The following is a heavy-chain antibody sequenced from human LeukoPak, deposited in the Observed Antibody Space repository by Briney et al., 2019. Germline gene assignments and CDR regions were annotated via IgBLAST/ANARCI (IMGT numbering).Heavy chain of an antibody. CDR3: AKDGGLYDILTGYSVY. CDR2: IRYDGSNK. V-gene: IGHV3-30*02. J-gene: IGHJ4*02. D-gene: IGHD3-9*01. Sequence: GGSLRLSCAASGFTFSSYGMHWVRQAPGKGLEWVAFIRYDGSNKYYADSVKGRFTISRDNSKNTLYLQMNSLRAEDTAVYYCAKDGGLYDILTGYSVYWGQGTLVTVSS. CDR1: GFTFSSYG.